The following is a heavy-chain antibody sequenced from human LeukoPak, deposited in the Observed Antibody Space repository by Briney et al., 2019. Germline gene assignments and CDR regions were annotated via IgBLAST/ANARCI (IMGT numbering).Heavy chain of an antibody. CDR3: ASALITMIVVVSPTDAFDI. V-gene: IGHV4-39*01. CDR1: GGSISSSGYY. Sequence: SETLSLTCIVSGGSISSSGYYWDWIRQPPGKGLEWIGNFYYTGSTYYNPSLKSRVTISVDTSKNQFSLKLSSVTAADTAVYYCASALITMIVVVSPTDAFDIWGQGTMVTVSS. CDR2: FYYTGST. D-gene: IGHD3-22*01. J-gene: IGHJ3*02.